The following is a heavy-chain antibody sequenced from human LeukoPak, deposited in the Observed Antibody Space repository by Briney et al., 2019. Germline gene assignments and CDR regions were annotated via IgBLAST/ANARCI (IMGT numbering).Heavy chain of an antibody. D-gene: IGHD3-10*01. CDR1: GGSFSGYY. Sequence: PSETLSLTCAVYGGSFSGYYWSWIRQPPGKGLEWIGEINHSGSTNYNPSLKSRVTISVDTSKNQFSLKLSSVTAADTAVYYCARHSVGTMVRGVPGAFDIWGQGTMVTVSS. CDR3: ARHSVGTMVRGVPGAFDI. J-gene: IGHJ3*02. V-gene: IGHV4-34*01. CDR2: INHSGST.